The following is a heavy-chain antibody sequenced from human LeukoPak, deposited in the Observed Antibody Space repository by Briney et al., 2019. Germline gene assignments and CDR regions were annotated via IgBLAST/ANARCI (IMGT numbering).Heavy chain of an antibody. CDR1: GGSISSYY. CDR3: ARDHSYGYSSDAFDI. Sequence: SETLSLTCTVSGGSISSYYWSWIRQPPGKGLEWIGYIYYSGSTNYNPSLKSRVTISVDTSKNQFSLKLCSVTAADTAVYYCARDHSYGYSSDAFDIWGQGTMVTVSS. V-gene: IGHV4-59*01. CDR2: IYYSGST. D-gene: IGHD5-18*01. J-gene: IGHJ3*02.